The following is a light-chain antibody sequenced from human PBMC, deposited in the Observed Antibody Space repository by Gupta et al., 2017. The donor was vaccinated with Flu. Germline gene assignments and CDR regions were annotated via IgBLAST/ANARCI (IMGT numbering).Light chain of an antibody. CDR2: KAS. J-gene: IGKJ2*01. V-gene: IGKV1-5*03. CDR3: QQYKSYSRT. Sequence: PSTLSASVGDRVTITCRASQSISSWLAWYQQKPGKAPKLLIYKASTLEGGVPSRFSGSGSGTEFTLTISSLQPDDFATYYCQQYKSYSRTFGQGTKLEIK. CDR1: QSISSW.